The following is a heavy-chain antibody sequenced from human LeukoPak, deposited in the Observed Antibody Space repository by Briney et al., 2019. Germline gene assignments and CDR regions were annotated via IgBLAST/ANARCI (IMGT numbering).Heavy chain of an antibody. J-gene: IGHJ4*01. V-gene: IGHV3-48*02. CDR2: ISGSSKTI. CDR1: GFTFSHFS. D-gene: IGHD2/OR15-2a*01. CDR3: ARDSGNYIDY. Sequence: GGSLRLSCTASGFTFSHFSMNWVRLAPEKGLQWVSFISGSSKTIYYGDSVKGRFTISRDNAKNSLYLQMNGLRDEDAALYFCARDSGNYIDYWGQGTQVVVSS.